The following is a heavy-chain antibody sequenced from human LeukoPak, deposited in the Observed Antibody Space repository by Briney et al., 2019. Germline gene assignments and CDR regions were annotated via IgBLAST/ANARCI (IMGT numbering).Heavy chain of an antibody. Sequence: ASVKVSCKASGYTFTGYYMHWVRQAPGQGLEWMGRINPNSGGTNYAQKLQGRVTMTTDTSTSTAYMELRSLRSDDTAVYYCARAGYSSSWYASRPANDYWGQGTLVTVSS. D-gene: IGHD6-13*01. J-gene: IGHJ4*02. CDR3: ARAGYSSSWYASRPANDY. V-gene: IGHV1-2*06. CDR2: INPNSGGT. CDR1: GYTFTGYY.